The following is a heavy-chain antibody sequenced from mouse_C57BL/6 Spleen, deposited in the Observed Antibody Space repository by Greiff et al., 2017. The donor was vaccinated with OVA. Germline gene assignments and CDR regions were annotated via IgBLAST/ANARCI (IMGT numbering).Heavy chain of an antibody. V-gene: IGHV1-72*01. CDR3: ARWPVDWYFDG. Sequence: QVQLQQPGAELVKPGASVKLSCKASGYTFTSYWMHWVKQRPGRGLEWIGRIDPNSGGTKYNEKFKSKATLTVDKPSSTAYMPLSSLTSEDSAVYYCARWPVDWYFDGWGTGATVTGSS. D-gene: IGHD1-1*01. CDR1: GYTFTSYW. CDR2: IDPNSGGT. J-gene: IGHJ1*03.